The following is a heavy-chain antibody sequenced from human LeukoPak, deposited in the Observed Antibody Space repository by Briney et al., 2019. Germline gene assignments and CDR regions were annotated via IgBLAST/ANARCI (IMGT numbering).Heavy chain of an antibody. CDR2: ISSSSSYI. CDR1: GFTFSSYS. D-gene: IGHD3-22*01. V-gene: IGHV3-21*01. CDR3: ARDLVAYYYDSSGWVY. J-gene: IGHJ4*02. Sequence: GGSLRLSCAASGFTFSSYSMNWVRQAPGKGLEWVSSISSSSSYIYYADSVKGRFTISRDNAKNSLYLQMNSLRAEDTAVYYCARDLVAYYYDSSGWVYWGQGTLVTVSS.